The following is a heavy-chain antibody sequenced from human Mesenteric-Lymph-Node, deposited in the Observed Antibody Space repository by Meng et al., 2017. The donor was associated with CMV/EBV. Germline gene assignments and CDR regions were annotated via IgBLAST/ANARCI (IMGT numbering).Heavy chain of an antibody. CDR1: GFTFSSYA. CDR2: IGSSGGSI. J-gene: IGHJ5*02. CDR3: AKGASNSPRGWFDP. D-gene: IGHD3-10*01. Sequence: GESLKISCTASGFTFSSYAMNWVRQASGKGLEWVSLIGSSGGSIYYADSVKGRFTISRDNSKNTLYLQMNSLRAEDTAVYYCAKGASNSPRGWFDPWGQGTLVTVSS. V-gene: IGHV3-23*01.